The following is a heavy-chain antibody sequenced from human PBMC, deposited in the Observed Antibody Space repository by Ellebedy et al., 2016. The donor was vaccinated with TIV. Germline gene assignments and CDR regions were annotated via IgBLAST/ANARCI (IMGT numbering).Heavy chain of an antibody. CDR3: ARLLPTGIYGRGFFDS. D-gene: IGHD3-10*01. CDR2: IEFTGSA. CDR1: GDSISSSGSY. J-gene: IGHJ4*01. Sequence: SETLSFTXSVSGDSISSSGSYGGWIRQPPGKGPEWIGTIEFTGSAYYSPSLTSRATISVDKSQNQLSLNLISVTGADTAVYYCARLLPTGIYGRGFFDSWGQGILVTVSS. V-gene: IGHV4-39*01.